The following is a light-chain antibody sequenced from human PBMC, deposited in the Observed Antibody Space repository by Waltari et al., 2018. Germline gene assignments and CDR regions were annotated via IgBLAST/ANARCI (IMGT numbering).Light chain of an antibody. CDR1: QSLLYTSNNKNY. V-gene: IGKV4-1*01. Sequence: DVVMTQSPDYLAVSLGERATINCKSSQSLLYTSNNKNYLAWYPQKPGHPPKILIYWAAIRESGVPDRFSGSGSGTDFTRTISGLQAEDVASYFCLQYLHTPRTFGQGTKVEIK. CDR3: LQYLHTPRT. CDR2: WAA. J-gene: IGKJ1*01.